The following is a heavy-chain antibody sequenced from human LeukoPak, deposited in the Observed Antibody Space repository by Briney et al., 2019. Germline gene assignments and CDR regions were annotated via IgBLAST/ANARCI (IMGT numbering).Heavy chain of an antibody. CDR3: AKGYGGATDYHFEY. CDR2: VSWHSGSI. J-gene: IGHJ4*02. V-gene: IGHV3-9*01. Sequence: PGGSLRLSCAASGFTFDDYAMHWVRQAPGKGLEWVSGVSWHSGSIGYADSVKGRFTISRDNAKNSLYLQMNSLRTEDTALYYCAKGYGGATDYHFEYWGQGTLVTVSS. CDR1: GFTFDDYA. D-gene: IGHD1-26*01.